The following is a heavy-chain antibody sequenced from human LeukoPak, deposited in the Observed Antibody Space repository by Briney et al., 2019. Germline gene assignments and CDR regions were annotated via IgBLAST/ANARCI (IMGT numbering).Heavy chain of an antibody. J-gene: IGHJ4*02. D-gene: IGHD4-17*01. CDR1: GFTFSNYG. V-gene: IGHV3-30*02. CDR2: IRYDGSDK. CDR3: AKGLWGTTVTPLDY. Sequence: PGGSLRLSCAASGFTFSNYGIHWVRQAPGKGLDWVAFIRYDGSDKYYADSVKGRFTMSRDNSKNTLYLQMNSLRAEDTALYFCAKGLWGTTVTPLDYWGQGTLVTVSS.